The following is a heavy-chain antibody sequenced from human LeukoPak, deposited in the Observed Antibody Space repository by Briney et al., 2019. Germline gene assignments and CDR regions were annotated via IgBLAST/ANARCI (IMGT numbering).Heavy chain of an antibody. J-gene: IGHJ4*02. CDR2: INHSGST. CDR1: GGSFSGYY. D-gene: IGHD2-21*02. V-gene: IGHV4-34*01. CDR3: ARDYPEYCGGDCYTRHFDY. Sequence: SETLSLTCAVYGGSFSGYYWSWIRQPPGKGLEWIGEINHSGSTNYNPSLKSRVTISVDTSKNQFSLKLSSVTAADTAVYYCARDYPEYCGGDCYTRHFDYWGQGTLVTVSS.